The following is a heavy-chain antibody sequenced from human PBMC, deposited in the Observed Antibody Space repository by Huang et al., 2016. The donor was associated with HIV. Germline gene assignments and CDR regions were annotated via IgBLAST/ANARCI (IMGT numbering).Heavy chain of an antibody. CDR2: INHNGKI. D-gene: IGHD3-10*01. V-gene: IGHV4-34*02. CDR1: GGAFRGSS. J-gene: IGHJ4*02. Sequence: QVQLKQWGAGLLKPSETLSLTCAVYGGAFRGSSWTWIRQLPEKGLEWMGVINHNGKIIYNPSLSARVTISTDTSKNHFSLHLTSVTAADTALYYCARGFNYYASDNLGVYYFDSWGLGTLVTVSP. CDR3: ARGFNYYASDNLGVYYFDS.